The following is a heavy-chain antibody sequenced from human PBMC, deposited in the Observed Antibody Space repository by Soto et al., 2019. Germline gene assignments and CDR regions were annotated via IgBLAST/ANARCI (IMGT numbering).Heavy chain of an antibody. D-gene: IGHD6-13*01. CDR2: ISYDGSNK. Sequence: TGGSMRLSCASSGFTFSSYGMHLVRQAPGKGLEWVAVISYDGSNKYYADSVKGRFTISRDNSKNTLYLQMNSLRAEDTAVYYCAKGNWYSIPLHYYYGMDVWGQGTTVTVSS. CDR3: AKGNWYSIPLHYYYGMDV. J-gene: IGHJ6*02. V-gene: IGHV3-30*18. CDR1: GFTFSSYG.